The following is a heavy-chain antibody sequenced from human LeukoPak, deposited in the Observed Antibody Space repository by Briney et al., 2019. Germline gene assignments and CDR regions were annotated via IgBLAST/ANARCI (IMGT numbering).Heavy chain of an antibody. CDR1: GGSMNNYY. CDR3: ARYDYGDCWFDP. J-gene: IGHJ5*02. D-gene: IGHD4-17*01. CDR2: ISDSGST. Sequence: SETLSLTCTVSGGSMNNYYWSWIRQAPGKGLEWIGYISDSGSTNYNPSLRSRVTISVDTSKNQFSLKLSSVTAADTALYYCARYDYGDCWFDPWGQGTLVTVSS. V-gene: IGHV4-59*01.